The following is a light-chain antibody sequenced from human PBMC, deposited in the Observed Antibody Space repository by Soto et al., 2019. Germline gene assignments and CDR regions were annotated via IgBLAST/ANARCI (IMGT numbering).Light chain of an antibody. CDR2: EVS. Sequence: DVVMIQSPLSRPVTLGQPASISCRSSQSLIHSDGSTYLSWFQQRPGQSPRRLIYEVSDRDSGVPDRFSGSGSGTDFTLKISRVEAEDVGVYYCMQGTHWPWTFGQGTEVEIK. CDR1: QSLIHSDGSTY. CDR3: MQGTHWPWT. J-gene: IGKJ1*01. V-gene: IGKV2-30*02.